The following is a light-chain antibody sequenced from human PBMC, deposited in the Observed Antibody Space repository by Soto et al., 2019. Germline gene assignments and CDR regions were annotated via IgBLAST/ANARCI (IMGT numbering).Light chain of an antibody. V-gene: IGKV4-1*01. CDR3: QQYESTPPT. J-gene: IGKJ2*01. CDR2: WAS. CDR1: QSVLYSSNNKNY. Sequence: DIVMTQSPDSLAVSLGERATINCKSSQSVLYSSNNKNYLAWYQQRPGQPPKLLIYWASTRESGVPDRFSGNGSGTDFTLTITSLRAEDVAVYYGQQYESTPPTFGQGTKLEIK.